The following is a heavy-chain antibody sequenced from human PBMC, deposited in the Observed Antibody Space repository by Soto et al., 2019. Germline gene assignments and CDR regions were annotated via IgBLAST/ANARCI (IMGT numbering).Heavy chain of an antibody. CDR1: GGSISSYY. CDR3: ARRKLGVWFDP. CDR2: IYYSGST. J-gene: IGHJ5*02. D-gene: IGHD1-7*01. V-gene: IGHV4-59*08. Sequence: SETLSLTCPVSGGSISSYYWSWIRQPPGKGLEWIGYIYYSGSTNYNPSLKSRVTISVDTSKNQFSLKLSSVTAADTAVYYCARRKLGVWFDPWGQGTLVPVSS.